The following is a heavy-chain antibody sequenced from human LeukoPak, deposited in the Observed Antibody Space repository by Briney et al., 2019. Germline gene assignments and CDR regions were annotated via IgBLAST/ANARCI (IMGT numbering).Heavy chain of an antibody. V-gene: IGHV3-7*03. D-gene: IGHD2-15*01. J-gene: IGHJ4*02. CDR1: GFSFSTYW. CDR3: ARVGSTCDH. CDR2: IKKDGSEK. Sequence: GGSLRLSCAASGFSFSTYWMSWVRQAPGNGLEWVANIKKDGSEKYYVDSVKGRFTISRDNAKSSLYLQMNSLRAEDTAVYYCARVGSTCDHWGQGTLVTVSS.